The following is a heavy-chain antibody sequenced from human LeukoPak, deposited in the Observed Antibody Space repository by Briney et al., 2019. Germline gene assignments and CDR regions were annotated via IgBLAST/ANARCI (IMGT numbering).Heavy chain of an antibody. J-gene: IGHJ4*02. CDR3: AKQPWEQWLVPFDY. CDR1: GFTFSSYA. Sequence: PGGSLRLSCAASGFTFSSYAMSWVRQAPGKGLEWVSAISGSGGSTYCADSLKGRFTISRDNSKNTLYLQMNSLRAEDTAVYYCAKQPWEQWLVPFDYWGQGTLVTVSS. D-gene: IGHD6-19*01. V-gene: IGHV3-23*01. CDR2: ISGSGGST.